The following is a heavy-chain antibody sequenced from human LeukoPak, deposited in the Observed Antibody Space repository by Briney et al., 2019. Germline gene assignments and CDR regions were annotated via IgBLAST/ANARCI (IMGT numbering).Heavy chain of an antibody. CDR2: IYYSGST. Sequence: PSETLSLTCTVSGGSISSSSYYWGWIRQPPGKGLEWIGSIYYSGSTYYNPSLKSRVTISVDTSKNQFSLKLSSVTAADTAVYYCARYDDILTRFDYWGQGTLVTVSS. CDR3: ARYDDILTRFDY. CDR1: GGSISSSSYY. V-gene: IGHV4-39*07. J-gene: IGHJ4*02. D-gene: IGHD3-9*01.